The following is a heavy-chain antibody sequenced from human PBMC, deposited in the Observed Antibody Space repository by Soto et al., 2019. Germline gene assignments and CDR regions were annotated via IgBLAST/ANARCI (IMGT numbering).Heavy chain of an antibody. CDR1: GGTFSSSG. J-gene: IGHJ6*02. CDR2: IVPSLDTT. Sequence: QVHLVQSGTEVKKPGSSVKVSCKASGGTFSSSGFSWVRPAPGQGLEWMGMIVPSLDTTNYAQKFQAIVTIPAAEVTGKAYMELRSLRSEDTAVYYCARWPQPRYTVDTYAVDVWGQGTRVIVSS. V-gene: IGHV1-69*11. CDR3: ARWPQPRYTVDTYAVDV. D-gene: IGHD3-16*02.